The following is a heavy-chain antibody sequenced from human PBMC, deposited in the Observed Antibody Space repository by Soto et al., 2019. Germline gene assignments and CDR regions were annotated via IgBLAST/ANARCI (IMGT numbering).Heavy chain of an antibody. CDR3: ARLGWELLSGRRYFDY. CDR2: ISPYTGKT. J-gene: IGHJ4*02. V-gene: IGHV1-18*04. Sequence: QVLLVQSGSEVKKPGASMKVSCQTSGYTFSDFALTWVRRVPDKGLEWLGWISPYTGKTNYAQRVHDRVALTTDTSTRTAYLELRSLTYDDTAVYYCARLGWELLSGRRYFDYWGQGTLVTVSS. D-gene: IGHD1-26*01. CDR1: GYTFSDFA.